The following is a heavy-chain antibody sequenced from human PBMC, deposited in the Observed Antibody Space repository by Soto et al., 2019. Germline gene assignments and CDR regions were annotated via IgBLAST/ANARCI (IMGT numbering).Heavy chain of an antibody. J-gene: IGHJ6*02. CDR1: GGSISSNY. CDR3: AREGGTYPYYYYAMDV. Sequence: QVQLQESGPGLVKPSETLSLTCTVSGGSISSNYWSWIRQPAGEGLEWIGRIYSSGSTNYNSSLKSRVTMSIDTPKNQFSLKLSSVTAADTAVYYCAREGGTYPYYYYAMDVWGQGTTVTVSS. D-gene: IGHD1-26*01. CDR2: IYSSGST. V-gene: IGHV4-4*07.